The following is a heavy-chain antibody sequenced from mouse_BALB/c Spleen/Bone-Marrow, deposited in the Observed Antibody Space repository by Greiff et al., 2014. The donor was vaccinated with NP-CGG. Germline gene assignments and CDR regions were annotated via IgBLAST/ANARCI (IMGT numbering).Heavy chain of an antibody. D-gene: IGHD2-4*01. Sequence: VQLKQSGAELVKPGASVKLSCTASGFNIKDTYMHWVKQRPEQGLEWIGRIDPANGNTKYDPKSQGKATIAADTSSNTAYLQLSSLTSEDTAVYYCARGYYDYDLDYWGQGTTLTVSS. V-gene: IGHV14-3*02. CDR3: ARGYYDYDLDY. J-gene: IGHJ2*01. CDR2: IDPANGNT. CDR1: GFNIKDTY.